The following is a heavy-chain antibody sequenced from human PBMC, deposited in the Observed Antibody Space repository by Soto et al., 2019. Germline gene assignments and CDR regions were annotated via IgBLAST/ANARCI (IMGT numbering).Heavy chain of an antibody. J-gene: IGHJ5*02. Sequence: SETLSLTCSVSGDYIHVGGYYWTWIRQRPGKGLEWMGYIYYTGKTYYNPSLESRLTMSVNRSKNQFSLRLTSVTAADTAVYFCGRDLTSNANCIDPWGQGTLVTVSS. CDR2: IYYTGKT. CDR3: GRDLTSNANCIDP. D-gene: IGHD2-2*01. CDR1: GDYIHVGGYY. V-gene: IGHV4-30-4*01.